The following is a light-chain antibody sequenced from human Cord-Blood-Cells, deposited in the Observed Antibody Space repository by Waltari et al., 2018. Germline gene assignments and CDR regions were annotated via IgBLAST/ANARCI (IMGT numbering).Light chain of an antibody. Sequence: IVMTQSPDSLAVSLGARATIKCKSSQSVLYSSNNKNYLAWYQQKPGQPPKLLIYWASTRESGVPDRFSGSGSGTDFTLTISSLQAEDVAVYYCQQYYSTPTFGQGTKVEIK. CDR1: QSVLYSSNNKNY. V-gene: IGKV4-1*01. J-gene: IGKJ1*01. CDR3: QQYYSTPT. CDR2: WAS.